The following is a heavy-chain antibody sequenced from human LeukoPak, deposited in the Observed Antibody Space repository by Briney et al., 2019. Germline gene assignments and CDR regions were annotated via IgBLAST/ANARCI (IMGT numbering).Heavy chain of an antibody. Sequence: ASVKVSCKASGYTFTSYAMNWVRQAPGQGLEWMGWINTNTGNPTYAQGFTGRFVFSLDTSVSTAYLQISSLKAEDTAVYYCVRELVYYDSSGYFDYWGQGTLVTVSS. D-gene: IGHD3-22*01. V-gene: IGHV7-4-1*02. CDR3: VRELVYYDSSGYFDY. CDR1: GYTFTSYA. CDR2: INTNTGNP. J-gene: IGHJ4*02.